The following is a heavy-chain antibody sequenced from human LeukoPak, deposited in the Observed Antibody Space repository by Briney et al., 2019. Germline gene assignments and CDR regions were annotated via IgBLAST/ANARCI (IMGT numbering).Heavy chain of an antibody. CDR2: MYHSGST. J-gene: IGHJ4*02. V-gene: IGHV4-38-2*01. Sequence: SETLSLTCAVSGYSISRGYSWGWIRQPPGMGLEWIGNMYHSGSTNYNPSLKSRVTISVDTSKNQFSLKLSSVTAADTAVYYCARWEGGSYYDFDYWGQGTLVTVSS. CDR1: GYSISRGYS. CDR3: ARWEGGSYYDFDY. D-gene: IGHD1-26*01.